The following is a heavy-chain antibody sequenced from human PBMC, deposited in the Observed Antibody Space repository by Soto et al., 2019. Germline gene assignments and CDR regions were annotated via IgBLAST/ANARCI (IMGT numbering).Heavy chain of an antibody. V-gene: IGHV4-59*12. D-gene: IGHD2-2*01. CDR3: ARDSSTSWPPNYYYYYGMDV. J-gene: IGHJ6*02. CDR1: GGSISSYY. Sequence: SETLSLTCTVSGGSISSYYWSWIRQPPGKGLEWIGYIYYSGSTNYNPSLKSRVTISVDTSKNQFSLKLSSVTAADTAVYYCARDSSTSWPPNYYYYYGMDVWGQGTTVTVSS. CDR2: IYYSGST.